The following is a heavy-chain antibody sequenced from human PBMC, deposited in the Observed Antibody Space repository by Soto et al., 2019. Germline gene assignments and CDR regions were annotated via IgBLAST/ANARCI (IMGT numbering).Heavy chain of an antibody. CDR2: IGGIAGST. D-gene: IGHD3-10*01. CDR3: AKDRVLLS. J-gene: IGHJ4*02. CDR1: GFTFSSYA. Sequence: GGSLRLSCAASGFTFSSYAMSWVRQGPGKGLEWVSTIGGIAGSTHYADSVEGRFTISRDNSKNTLYLQMNSLRAEDTAIYYCAKDRVLLSGGQGTLVTVSS. V-gene: IGHV3-23*01.